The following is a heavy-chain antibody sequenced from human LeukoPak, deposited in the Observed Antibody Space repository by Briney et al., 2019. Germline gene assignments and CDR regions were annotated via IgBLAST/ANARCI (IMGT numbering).Heavy chain of an antibody. J-gene: IGHJ5*02. D-gene: IGHD4-17*01. CDR2: IYYSGST. CDR1: GDSISSSSYY. V-gene: IGHV4-39*01. CDR3: ARRRGDYIPNWFDP. Sequence: SETLSLTCTVSGDSISSSSYYWGWIRQPPGKGLEWIGSIYYSGSTYYNPSLRSRVTISVDPPKNQFSLKLSSVTAADTAVYYCARRRGDYIPNWFDPWGQGTLVTVSS.